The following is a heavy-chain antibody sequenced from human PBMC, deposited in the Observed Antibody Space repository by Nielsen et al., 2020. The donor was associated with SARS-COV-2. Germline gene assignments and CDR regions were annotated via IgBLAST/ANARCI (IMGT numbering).Heavy chain of an antibody. Sequence: GGSLRLSCAASGFTFSSYGMHWVRQAPGKGLEWVAVIWYDGSNKYYADSVKGRFTISRDNSKNTLYLQMNSLRAEDTAVYYCARADTVVPAAIRPLYYYYGMDVWGQGTTVTVSS. CDR1: GFTFSSYG. V-gene: IGHV3-33*01. D-gene: IGHD2-2*01. J-gene: IGHJ6*02. CDR2: IWYDGSNK. CDR3: ARADTVVPAAIRPLYYYYGMDV.